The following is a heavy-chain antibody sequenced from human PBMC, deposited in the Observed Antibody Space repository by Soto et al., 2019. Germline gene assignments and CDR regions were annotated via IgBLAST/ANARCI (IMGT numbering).Heavy chain of an antibody. J-gene: IGHJ4*02. CDR3: AREYYDSSGYTGFDY. V-gene: IGHV3-11*06. CDR2: ISSSSSYT. Sequence: GGSLRLSCAASGFTFSSYAMSWIRQAPGKGLEWVSYISSSSSYTNYADSVKGRFTISRDNAKNSLYLQMNSLRAEDTAVYYCAREYYDSSGYTGFDYWGQGTLVTVSS. CDR1: GFTFSSYA. D-gene: IGHD3-22*01.